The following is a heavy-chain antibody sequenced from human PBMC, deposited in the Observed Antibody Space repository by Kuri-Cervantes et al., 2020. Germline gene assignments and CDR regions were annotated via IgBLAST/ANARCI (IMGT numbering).Heavy chain of an antibody. CDR3: ARGLYGDYALAY. CDR1: GFTFSSYG. D-gene: IGHD4-17*01. CDR2: ISYDGSNK. V-gene: IGHV3-30*03. Sequence: SLKISCAASGFTFSSYGMHWVRQAPGKGLEWVAVISYDGSNKYYADSVKGRFTISRDNAKNTLYLQMNSLRAEDTAVYYCARGLYGDYALAYWGHGNRVTSAS. J-gene: IGHJ4*01.